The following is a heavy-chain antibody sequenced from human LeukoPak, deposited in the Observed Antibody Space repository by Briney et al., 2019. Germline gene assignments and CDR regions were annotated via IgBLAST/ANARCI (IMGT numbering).Heavy chain of an antibody. D-gene: IGHD3-22*01. CDR2: INPNSGGT. CDR3: ARGGSSGYYYDDYFDY. V-gene: IGHV1-2*06. Sequence: VASVTVSCKASGYTFTGYYMHWVRQAPGQGLEWMGRINPNSGGTNYAQKFQGRVTMTRDTSISTAYMELSRLRSDDTAVYYCARGGSSGYYYDDYFDYWGQGTLVTVSS. CDR1: GYTFTGYY. J-gene: IGHJ4*02.